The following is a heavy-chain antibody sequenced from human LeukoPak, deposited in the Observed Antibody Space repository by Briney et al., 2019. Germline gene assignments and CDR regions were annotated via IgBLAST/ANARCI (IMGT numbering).Heavy chain of an antibody. D-gene: IGHD2/OR15-2a*01. CDR1: GFTFSSYA. Sequence: PGGSLRLSCAASGFTFSSYAMSWVRQAPGKGLEWVSAISGSGGSTYYADSVKGRFTISRDNSKNTLYLHMISLRAEDTAVYYCAKAFYYRTYYFDYWGQRTLVTVSS. CDR2: ISGSGGST. V-gene: IGHV3-23*01. CDR3: AKAFYYRTYYFDY. J-gene: IGHJ4*02.